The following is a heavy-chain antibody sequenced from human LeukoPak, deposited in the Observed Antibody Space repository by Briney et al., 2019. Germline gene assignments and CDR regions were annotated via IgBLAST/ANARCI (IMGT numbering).Heavy chain of an antibody. Sequence: PSETLSLTCAVYGGSFSGYYWSWIRQPPGKGLEWIGEINHSGSTNDNPSLKSRVTISVDTSKNQFSLKLSSVTAADTAVYYCARDYGDPPGAFDIWGQGTMVTVSS. V-gene: IGHV4-34*01. J-gene: IGHJ3*02. D-gene: IGHD4-17*01. CDR1: GGSFSGYY. CDR2: INHSGST. CDR3: ARDYGDPPGAFDI.